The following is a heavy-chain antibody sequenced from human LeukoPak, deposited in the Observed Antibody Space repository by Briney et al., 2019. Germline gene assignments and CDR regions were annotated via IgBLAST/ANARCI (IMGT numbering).Heavy chain of an antibody. CDR1: GFTFSNAW. D-gene: IGHD3-3*01. CDR3: TTGIGDDFWSGYSSLDY. Sequence: GGSLRLSCAASGFTFSNAWMSWVRQAPGKGLEWVGRIKSKTDGGTTDYAAPVKGRFTISRDDSKNTLYLQMNSLKTEDTAVYYCTTGIGDDFWSGYSSLDYWGQGTLVTVSS. J-gene: IGHJ4*02. CDR2: IKSKTDGGTT. V-gene: IGHV3-15*01.